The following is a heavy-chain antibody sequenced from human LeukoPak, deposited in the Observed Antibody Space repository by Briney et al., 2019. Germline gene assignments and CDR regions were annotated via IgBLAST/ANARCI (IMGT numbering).Heavy chain of an antibody. Sequence: GGSLRLSCAASGFTFSSYGMHWVRQAPGKGLEWVAFIRYDGSNKYYADSVKGRFTISRNNSKNTLYLQMNSLRAEDTAVYYCAKEPDLWFGEYYFDYWGQGTLVTVSS. J-gene: IGHJ4*02. CDR1: GFTFSSYG. V-gene: IGHV3-30*02. CDR2: IRYDGSNK. CDR3: AKEPDLWFGEYYFDY. D-gene: IGHD3-10*01.